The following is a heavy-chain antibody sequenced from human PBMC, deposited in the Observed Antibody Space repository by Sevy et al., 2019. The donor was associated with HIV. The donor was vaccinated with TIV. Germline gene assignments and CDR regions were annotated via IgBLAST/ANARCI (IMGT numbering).Heavy chain of an antibody. CDR1: GGSFSGYY. D-gene: IGHD2-2*01. V-gene: IGHV4-34*01. CDR2: INHSGST. Sequence: SETLSLTCAVYGGSFSGYYWNWIRQSPGKGLERIGEINHSGSTHYNPSLKSRVTISVDTSKNQFALRLNSVTAADTAVYYCARAPPVVVVPGAPSWFDPWGQGTLVTVSS. CDR3: ARAPPVVVVPGAPSWFDP. J-gene: IGHJ5*02.